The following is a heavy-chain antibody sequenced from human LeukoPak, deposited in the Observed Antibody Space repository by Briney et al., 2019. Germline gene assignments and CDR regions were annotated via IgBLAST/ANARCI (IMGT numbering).Heavy chain of an antibody. CDR1: GGSISSGDRY. J-gene: IGHJ4*02. CDR3: ARDSYSYGYGGFDY. V-gene: IGHV4-30-4*01. D-gene: IGHD5-18*01. CDR2: IYSTGNT. Sequence: SETLSLTCTVSGGSISSGDRYWSWIRQSPGEGLEWSGYIYSTGNTYYNPSLKSRVIISVDTSKSQFSLELNSVTAADTAVYYCARDSYSYGYGGFDYRGQGILVTVSS.